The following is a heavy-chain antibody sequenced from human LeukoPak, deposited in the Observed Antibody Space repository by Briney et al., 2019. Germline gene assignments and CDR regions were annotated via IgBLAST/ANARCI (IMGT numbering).Heavy chain of an antibody. D-gene: IGHD6-13*01. CDR1: GGTFSSYA. V-gene: IGHV1-69*13. CDR3: ARAQQLVLGIRYYYYYGMDV. J-gene: IGHJ6*02. CDR2: IIPIFGTA. Sequence: ASVKVSCKASGGTFSSYAISWVRQAPGQGLEWMGGIIPIFGTANYAQKFQGRVTITADESTSTAYMELSSLRSEDTAVYYCARAQQLVLGIRYYYYYGMDVWGQGTTVTVSS.